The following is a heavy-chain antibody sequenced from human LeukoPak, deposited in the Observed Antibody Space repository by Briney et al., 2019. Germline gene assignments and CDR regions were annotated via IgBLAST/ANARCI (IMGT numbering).Heavy chain of an antibody. D-gene: IGHD3-10*01. CDR1: GYTFTSYY. CDR2: INPSGGST. J-gene: IGHJ6*02. V-gene: IGHV1-46*01. Sequence: ASVKVSCKASGYTFTSYYMHWVRQAPGQGLEWMGIINPSGGSTSYAQKFQGGVTMTRDTSTSTVYMELSSLRSEDTAVYYCARDYWPRDANPATMVRGVPEDYYGMDVWGQGTTVTVSS. CDR3: ARDYWPRDANPATMVRGVPEDYYGMDV.